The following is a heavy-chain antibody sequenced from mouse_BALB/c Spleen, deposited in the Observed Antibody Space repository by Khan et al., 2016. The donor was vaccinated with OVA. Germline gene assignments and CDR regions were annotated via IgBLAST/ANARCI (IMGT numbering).Heavy chain of an antibody. J-gene: IGHJ2*01. CDR3: ARVYGGDFDN. CDR1: GYSIASDYA. CDR2: ISYSGNT. Sequence: EVQLQESGPRLVKPSQSLSLTCTVTGYSIASDYAWNWIRQFPGNKLEWMGFISYSGNTNYNPSLKSRISITRDTSKNQFFLQLNSVTSEDTATYYCARVYGGDFDNWGQGTTLTVSS. V-gene: IGHV3-2*02. D-gene: IGHD1-1*01.